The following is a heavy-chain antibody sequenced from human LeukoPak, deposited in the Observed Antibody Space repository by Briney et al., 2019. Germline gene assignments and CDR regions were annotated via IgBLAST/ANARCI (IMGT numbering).Heavy chain of an antibody. CDR2: IKQDGSEK. J-gene: IGHJ4*02. CDR3: AGGSGWLIDY. Sequence: PGGSLRLSCAASGFTVSSNYMSWVRQAPGKGLEWVANIKQDGSEKNYVDSLKGRFTISRDNAKNSLYLQMNSLRVEDTAVYYCAGGSGWLIDYWGQGTLVTVSS. V-gene: IGHV3-7*01. CDR1: GFTVSSNY. D-gene: IGHD5-12*01.